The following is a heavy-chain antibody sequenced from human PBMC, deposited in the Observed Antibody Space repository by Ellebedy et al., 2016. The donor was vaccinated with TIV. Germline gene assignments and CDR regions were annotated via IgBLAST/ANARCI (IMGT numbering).Heavy chain of an antibody. D-gene: IGHD5-12*01. V-gene: IGHV3-23*01. J-gene: IGHJ3*01. CDR1: GFIFNKYA. CDR2: IGGSGIQT. CDR3: ARGGGFTGYDAFDL. Sequence: PGGSLRLSCAASGFIFNKYAMRWVRQAPGKRLECVSAIGGSGIQTYHADSVKGRFTISRDNSKSTLYLKMNSLRVEDTALYYCARGGGFTGYDAFDLWGQGTMVTVSS.